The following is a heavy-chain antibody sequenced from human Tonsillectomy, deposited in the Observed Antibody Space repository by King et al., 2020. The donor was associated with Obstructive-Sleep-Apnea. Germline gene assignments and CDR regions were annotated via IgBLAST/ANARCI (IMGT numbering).Heavy chain of an antibody. J-gene: IGHJ3*02. CDR1: GGSISSSNW. D-gene: IGHD6-6*01. V-gene: IGHV4-4*02. Sequence: QLQESGPGLVKPSGTLSLTCAVSGGSISSSNWWSWVRQPPGKGLEWIGEIYHSGTTNYNPSLKSRVTISVDKSTNQFSLKLSSVTAADTAVYYCARDQSYSSSSVSDTFDIWGQGTMVTVSS. CDR3: ARDQSYSSSSVSDTFDI. CDR2: IYHSGTT.